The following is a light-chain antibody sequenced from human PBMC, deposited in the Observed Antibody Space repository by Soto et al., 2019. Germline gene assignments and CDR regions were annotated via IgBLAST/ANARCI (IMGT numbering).Light chain of an antibody. Sequence: HSALTQPPSASGSPGQSVTISCTGTSSDAGGHNDVSWYQQHPGKAPKLMIYEVSKRPSGVPDRFSGSKSGNTASLTVSGLQAEDEADYFCCAYAGSNKIIFGGGTKLTVL. CDR3: CAYAGSNKII. V-gene: IGLV2-8*01. J-gene: IGLJ2*01. CDR1: SSDAGGHND. CDR2: EVS.